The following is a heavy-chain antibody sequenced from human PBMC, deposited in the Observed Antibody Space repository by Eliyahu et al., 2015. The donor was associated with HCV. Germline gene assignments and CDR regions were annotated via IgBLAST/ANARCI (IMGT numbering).Heavy chain of an antibody. Sequence: QVQLLQWGAGLLKPSETLSLSCAVYGQSFSDYYWSWIRQAPGKGLEWIGDINHRGGANYSPSLKSRVTISLDEPRNQFFLTLTSVTAADTAVYYCARERRDDDGGYYNFDFWGQGTLVTVPS. CDR3: ARERRDDDGGYYNFDF. J-gene: IGHJ4*02. D-gene: IGHD3-22*01. CDR2: INHRGGA. V-gene: IGHV4-34*01. CDR1: GQSFSDYY.